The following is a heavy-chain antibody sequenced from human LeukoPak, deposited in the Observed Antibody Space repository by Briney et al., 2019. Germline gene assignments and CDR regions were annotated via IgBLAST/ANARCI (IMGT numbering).Heavy chain of an antibody. V-gene: IGHV4-31*11. CDR1: GGSISSGGYY. D-gene: IGHD5-24*01. J-gene: IGHJ4*02. Sequence: PSETLSLTCAVSGGSISSGGYYWSWIRQHPGKGLEWIGYIYYSGSTYFNPSLKSRVTISVDTSKNQFSLKLSSVTAADTAVYYCASSLSRDGYNRERRADYWGQGTLVTVSS. CDR3: ASSLSRDGYNRERRADY. CDR2: IYYSGST.